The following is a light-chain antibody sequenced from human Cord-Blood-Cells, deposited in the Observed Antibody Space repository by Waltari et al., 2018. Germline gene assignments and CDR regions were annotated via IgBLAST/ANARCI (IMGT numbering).Light chain of an antibody. V-gene: IGLV2-11*01. Sequence: QSALTQPRSVSGSPGQSVTISCTGTSSDAGGYNYVSWYQQHPGKAPKLMIYDVSKRPSGVPDRFSGSKSGNTASLTISGLQAEDEADYYCSSYAGSYTLVFGGGTKLTVL. CDR3: SSYAGSYTLV. CDR2: DVS. J-gene: IGLJ3*02. CDR1: SSDAGGYNY.